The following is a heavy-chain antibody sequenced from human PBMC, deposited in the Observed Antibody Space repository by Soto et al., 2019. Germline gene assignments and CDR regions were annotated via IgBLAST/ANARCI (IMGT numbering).Heavy chain of an antibody. D-gene: IGHD2-15*01. CDR2: ISGSGGST. Sequence: GGSLRLSCAASGFTFSSYAMSWVRQAPGKGLEWVSGISGSGGSTYYGDSVKGRFTISRDNYKNTLYVQMNSLRAEDTAVYYCAKTPRYCTGASCYAGYFDYWGQGILVTVSS. V-gene: IGHV3-23*01. CDR3: AKTPRYCTGASCYAGYFDY. J-gene: IGHJ4*02. CDR1: GFTFSSYA.